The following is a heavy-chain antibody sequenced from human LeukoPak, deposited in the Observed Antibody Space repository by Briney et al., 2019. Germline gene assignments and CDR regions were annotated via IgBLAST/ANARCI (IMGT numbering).Heavy chain of an antibody. CDR3: ARDRVRAESLYYYGMDV. CDR2: ISSSSSYI. J-gene: IGHJ6*04. V-gene: IGHV3-21*01. D-gene: IGHD3-16*01. Sequence: GGSLRLSCAASGFTFSSYSMNWVRQAPGKGLEWVSSISSSSSYIYYADSVKGRFTISRDNAKNSLYLQMNSLRAEDTAVYYCARDRVRAESLYYYGMDVWGKGTTVTVSS. CDR1: GFTFSSYS.